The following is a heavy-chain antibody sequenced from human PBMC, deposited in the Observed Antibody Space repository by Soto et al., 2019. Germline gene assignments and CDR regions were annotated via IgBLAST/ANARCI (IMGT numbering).Heavy chain of an antibody. CDR1: GGSISSSSYY. Sequence: SETLSLTCTVSGGSISSSSYYWGWIRQPPGKGLEWIGSIYYSGSTYYNPSLKSRVTISVDTSKNQFSLKLSSVTAADTAVYYCASDVAVATTYYYYYGMDVWGQGTTV. CDR3: ASDVAVATTYYYYYGMDV. D-gene: IGHD6-19*01. V-gene: IGHV4-39*01. J-gene: IGHJ6*02. CDR2: IYYSGST.